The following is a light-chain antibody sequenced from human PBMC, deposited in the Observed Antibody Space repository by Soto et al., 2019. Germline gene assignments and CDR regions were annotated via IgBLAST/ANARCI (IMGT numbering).Light chain of an antibody. Sequence: EIVMTQSPATLSVSPGERATLSCRASQSISRNLAWYQKKPGQSPRLLIYGASARATGIPARFSGSGSETEFTLTISSLQSEDFALYSCQQYDNWPFTFGPGTKVDIK. CDR1: QSISRN. CDR2: GAS. J-gene: IGKJ3*01. V-gene: IGKV3-15*01. CDR3: QQYDNWPFT.